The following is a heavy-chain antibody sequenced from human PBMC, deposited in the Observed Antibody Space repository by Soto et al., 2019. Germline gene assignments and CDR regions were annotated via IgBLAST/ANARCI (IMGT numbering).Heavy chain of an antibody. CDR1: GGSVRTGSYH. Sequence: QVQLQESGPGRVKPSETLSLTCSVSGGSVRTGSYHWSWIRQPPGKGLEWIGFIPNNGSPDYNPSIISRVIVSIDVSKNQVFMKVISVHAADTAVYFWAIIGWVGHSWGQGTLGTDSS. CDR2: IPNNGSP. D-gene: IGHD6-19*01. V-gene: IGHV4-61*01. J-gene: IGHJ4*02. CDR3: AIIGWVGHS.